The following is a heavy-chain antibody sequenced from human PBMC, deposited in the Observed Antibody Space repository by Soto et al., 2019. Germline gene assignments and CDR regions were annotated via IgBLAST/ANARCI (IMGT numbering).Heavy chain of an antibody. J-gene: IGHJ6*02. Sequence: SLRLSCAGTGFTLRTNGMSWVRQAPGKGLEWVSSFASGGDETWYADSVKGRFIISRDYSKNTIYLQMNSLRAEDTAVYYCAKDRVFVVVPAAYGMDVWGQGTTVTVSS. V-gene: IGHV3-23*01. CDR1: GFTLRTNG. CDR2: FASGGDET. CDR3: AKDRVFVVVPAAYGMDV. D-gene: IGHD2-2*01.